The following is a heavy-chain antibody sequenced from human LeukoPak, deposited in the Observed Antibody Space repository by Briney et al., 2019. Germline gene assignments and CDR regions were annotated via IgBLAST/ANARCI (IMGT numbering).Heavy chain of an antibody. D-gene: IGHD3-10*01. CDR2: INHSGST. J-gene: IGHJ5*02. V-gene: IGHV4-34*01. CDR3: AGGKGFYYGSGSYSDGLDP. Sequence: SETLSLTCAVYGGSFSGYYWSWIRQPPGKGLEWIGEINHSGSTNYNPSLKSRVTISVDTSKNQFSLKLSSVTAADTAVYYCAGGKGFYYGSGSYSDGLDPWGQGTLVTVSS. CDR1: GGSFSGYY.